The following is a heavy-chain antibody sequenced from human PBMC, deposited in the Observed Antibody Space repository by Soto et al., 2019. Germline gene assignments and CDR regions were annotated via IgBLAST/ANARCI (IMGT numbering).Heavy chain of an antibody. J-gene: IGHJ4*02. CDR3: ARDPYIAVAGRGLDY. Sequence: ASVKVSCKASGYTFTSYGISRVRQAPGQGLEWMGWISAYNGNTNYAQKLQGRVTMTTDTSTSTAYMELRSLRSDDTAVYYCARDPYIAVAGRGLDYWGQGTLVTVSS. V-gene: IGHV1-18*01. CDR1: GYTFTSYG. CDR2: ISAYNGNT. D-gene: IGHD6-19*01.